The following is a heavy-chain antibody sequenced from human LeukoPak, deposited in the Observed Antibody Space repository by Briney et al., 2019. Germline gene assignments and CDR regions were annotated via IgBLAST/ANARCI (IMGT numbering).Heavy chain of an antibody. Sequence: PSETLSLTCTVPGGSVSSGSYYWSWIRQPPGKGLEWIGYIYYSGSTNYNPSLKSRVTISVDTSKNQFSLKLSSVTAADTAVYYCAYHGSGSYNWFDPWGQGTLVTISS. CDR1: GGSVSSGSYY. J-gene: IGHJ5*02. D-gene: IGHD3-10*01. V-gene: IGHV4-61*01. CDR2: IYYSGST. CDR3: AYHGSGSYNWFDP.